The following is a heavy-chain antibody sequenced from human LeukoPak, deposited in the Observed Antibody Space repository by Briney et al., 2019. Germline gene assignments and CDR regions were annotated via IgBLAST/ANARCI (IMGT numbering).Heavy chain of an antibody. Sequence: PGGSLRLSCAASGFTVSTNYMSWVRQAPGKGLEWVSVIYSGGSTYYADSVKGRFTISRDNAKNSLYLQMNSLRAEDTAVYYCARDMIPTTDYYYGMDVWGQGTTVTVSS. CDR1: GFTVSTNY. CDR2: IYSGGST. J-gene: IGHJ6*02. D-gene: IGHD4-11*01. V-gene: IGHV3-66*01. CDR3: ARDMIPTTDYYYGMDV.